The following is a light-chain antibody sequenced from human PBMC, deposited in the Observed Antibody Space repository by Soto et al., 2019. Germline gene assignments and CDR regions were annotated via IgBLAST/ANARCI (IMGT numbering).Light chain of an antibody. J-gene: IGLJ2*01. CDR3: SSYTSRSTPV. V-gene: IGLV2-8*01. CDR1: STDVGGYNY. CDR2: EVS. Sequence: QSALTQPPSAAGSPGQSVTISCTGTSTDVGGYNYVSWYQQYPGKAPKLMIYEVSKRPSGVPDRFSGSKSGNTASLTVSGLQAEDEADYYCSSYTSRSTPVFGGGTKLTVL.